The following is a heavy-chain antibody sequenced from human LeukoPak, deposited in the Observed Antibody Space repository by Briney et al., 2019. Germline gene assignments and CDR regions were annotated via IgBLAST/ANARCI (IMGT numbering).Heavy chain of an antibody. V-gene: IGHV3-21*01. CDR1: GFTFSSYS. CDR2: ISTSSSYI. D-gene: IGHD5-12*01. Sequence: GSLRLSCAASGFTFSSYSMNWVRQAPGKGLEWVSFISTSSSYIHNADSVKGRFTISRDNAENSLYLQMNSLRAEDTAVYYCAREHSGYDFPGRDYYYMDVWGKGTTVTVSS. CDR3: AREHSGYDFPGRDYYYMDV. J-gene: IGHJ6*03.